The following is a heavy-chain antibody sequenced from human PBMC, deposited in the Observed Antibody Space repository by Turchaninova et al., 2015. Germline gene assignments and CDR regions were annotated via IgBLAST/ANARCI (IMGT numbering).Heavy chain of an antibody. CDR3: AKVEGYLIISCLL. CDR1: GFSVSTYG. Sequence: GGGLVQPGGSLRLSCAVSGFSVSTYGMTWVRQAPGKGLEWVAGISGSGTSITYYADSVTGRFTVSRDTPKNTLYLQMNSLRAEDTPVYYCAKVEGYLIISCLLWGQGTMVTVSS. V-gene: IGHV3-23*01. D-gene: IGHD2-2*01. J-gene: IGHJ3*01. CDR2: ISGSGTSIT.